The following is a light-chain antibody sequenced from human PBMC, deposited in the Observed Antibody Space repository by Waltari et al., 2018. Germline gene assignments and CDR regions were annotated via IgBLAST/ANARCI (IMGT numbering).Light chain of an antibody. CDR1: QSVSSN. CDR3: QQYNNLYT. V-gene: IGKV3-15*01. CDR2: GAS. Sequence: EIVMTHSPATLSVSPGERATLSCRASQSVSSNLAWYQQKPGQAPRLLIYGASTRATGIPARFSGSGSGTEFTLTISSLQSEDFAVYYCQQYNNLYTFGQGTKLEIK. J-gene: IGKJ2*01.